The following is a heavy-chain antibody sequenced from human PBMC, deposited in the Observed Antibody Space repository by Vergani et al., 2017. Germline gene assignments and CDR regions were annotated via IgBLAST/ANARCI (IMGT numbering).Heavy chain of an antibody. CDR3: AKVYEYCSSTSCSTGAFDI. Sequence: QVQLVESGGGVVQPGRSLRLSCAASGFTFSSYGMHWVRQAPGKGLEWVAVISYDGSNKYYADSVKGRFTISRDNSKNTLYLQMNSLRAEDTAVYYCAKVYEYCSSTSCSTGAFDIWGQGTMVTVSS. D-gene: IGHD2-2*01. CDR1: GFTFSSYG. V-gene: IGHV3-30*18. CDR2: ISYDGSNK. J-gene: IGHJ3*02.